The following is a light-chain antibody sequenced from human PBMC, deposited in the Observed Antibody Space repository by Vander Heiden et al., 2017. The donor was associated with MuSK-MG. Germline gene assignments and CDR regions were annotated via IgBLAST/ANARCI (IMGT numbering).Light chain of an antibody. CDR1: QSVSNF. J-gene: IGKJ4*01. CDR3: QQRSNWPLT. CDR2: EAT. V-gene: IGKV3-11*01. Sequence: EIVLTQPPATLSLSPGERATLSCRASQSVSNFLGWYQHKPGQAPRLLIHEATSRAAGIPARFSGSGSGTDFTLTISRLEPEDFAVYYCQQRSNWPLTFGGGTKVEIK.